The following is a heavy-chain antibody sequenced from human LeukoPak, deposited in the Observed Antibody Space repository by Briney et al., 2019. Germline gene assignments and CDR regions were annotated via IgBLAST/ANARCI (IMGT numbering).Heavy chain of an antibody. J-gene: IGHJ4*02. V-gene: IGHV1-18*01. CDR3: ARTWGVEMATISTIDY. CDR1: GYTFTSCG. D-gene: IGHD5-24*01. Sequence: ASVKVSCKASGYTFTSCGISWVRQAPGQGLEWMGWIRAYNGNTNYAQKLQGRVTMTTDTSTSTAYMELRSLRSDDTAVYYCARTWGVEMATISTIDYWGQGTLVTVSS. CDR2: IRAYNGNT.